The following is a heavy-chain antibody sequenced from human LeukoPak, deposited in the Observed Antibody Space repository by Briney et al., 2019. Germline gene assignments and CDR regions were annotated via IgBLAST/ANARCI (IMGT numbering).Heavy chain of an antibody. D-gene: IGHD5-18*01. CDR3: ARGLQLAGWFDP. V-gene: IGHV4-39*01. Sequence: SETLSLTCTVSGGSISSSSYYWGWIRQPPGKGLEWIGTIYYSGSTYYNPSLKSRVAISVATSKNQFSLKLSSVTAADTAVYYCARGLQLAGWFDPWGQGTLVTVSS. CDR1: GGSISSSSYY. CDR2: IYYSGST. J-gene: IGHJ5*02.